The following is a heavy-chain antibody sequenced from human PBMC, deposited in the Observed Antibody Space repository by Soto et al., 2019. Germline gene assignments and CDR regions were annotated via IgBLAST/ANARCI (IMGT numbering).Heavy chain of an antibody. V-gene: IGHV3-23*01. CDR2: IRGSDGST. CDR1: GFPFSSYD. J-gene: IGHJ4*02. Sequence: PGGSLRLCCAASGFPFSSYDMSWVRQAPGKGLDWVSVIRGSDGSTYYANSVKGRFTISRDNSKNTLFLQMNSLRAEDTAIYYCTKGGHLDYWGPGTLVTVSS. D-gene: IGHD3-10*01. CDR3: TKGGHLDY.